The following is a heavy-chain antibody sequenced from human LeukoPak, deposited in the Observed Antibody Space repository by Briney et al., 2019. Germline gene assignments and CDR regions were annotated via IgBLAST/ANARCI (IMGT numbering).Heavy chain of an antibody. CDR3: AKDRLTVVTFYFDY. CDR1: GFTFSSYG. J-gene: IGHJ4*02. D-gene: IGHD4-23*01. Sequence: PGGSLRLSCAASGFTFSSYGMHWVRQAPGKGLEWVAVISYDGSNKYYADSVKGRFTISRDSSKNTLYLQMNSLRAENTAVYYCAKDRLTVVTFYFDYWGQGTLVTVSS. CDR2: ISYDGSNK. V-gene: IGHV3-30*18.